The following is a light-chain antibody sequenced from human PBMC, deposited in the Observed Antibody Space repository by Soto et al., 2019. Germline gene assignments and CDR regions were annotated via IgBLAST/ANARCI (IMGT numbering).Light chain of an antibody. CDR2: EVS. CDR3: SSYTSSSTSPSV. CDR1: SSDVGGYNY. V-gene: IGLV2-14*01. Sequence: QSVLTQPASVSGSPGQSITISCTGTSSDVGGYNYVSWYQQHPGKAPKLMIYEVSNRPSGVSNRFSGSKSGNTASLTISGLQAEDEADYYCSSYTSSSTSPSVFGTGSKVTVL. J-gene: IGLJ1*01.